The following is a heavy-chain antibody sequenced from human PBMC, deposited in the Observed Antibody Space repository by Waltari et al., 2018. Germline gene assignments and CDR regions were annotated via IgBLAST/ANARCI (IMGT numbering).Heavy chain of an antibody. V-gene: IGHV1-2*02. J-gene: IGHJ4*02. CDR1: GYTFTAYY. D-gene: IGHD6-13*01. Sequence: QVQLVQSGAEVKKPGASVKISCKASGYTFTAYYMHWVRQAPGQGLEWMGWVNPKSGSTRFAQKFEGRVTMTSGTSIKTAYMELRTLRSDDTAVYYCAREGGGSTWFDYWGQGTLVTVSS. CDR3: AREGGGSTWFDY. CDR2: VNPKSGST.